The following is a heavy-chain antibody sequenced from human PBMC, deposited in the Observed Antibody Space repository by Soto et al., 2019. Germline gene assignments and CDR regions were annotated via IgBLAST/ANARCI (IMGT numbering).Heavy chain of an antibody. Sequence: QVQLVQSGAEVKKPGASVKVSCKASGYTFTSYGISWVRQAPGQGLEWMGWISAYNGNTNYAQKLQGRVTMTTDTSTRTAYMELRSVGSDDTAVYYCARASGYYDGSGSKSEYYYYCYGMDVWGQGTTVTVSS. CDR2: ISAYNGNT. CDR1: GYTFTSYG. J-gene: IGHJ6*02. V-gene: IGHV1-18*01. CDR3: ARASGYYDGSGSKSEYYYYCYGMDV. D-gene: IGHD3-10*01.